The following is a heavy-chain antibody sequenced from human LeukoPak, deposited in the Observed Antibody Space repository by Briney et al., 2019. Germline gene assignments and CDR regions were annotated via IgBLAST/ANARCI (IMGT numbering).Heavy chain of an antibody. CDR2: IRYDGSNK. J-gene: IGHJ4*02. Sequence: GGSLRLSCAASGFTFSSYGMHWVRQAPGKGLEWVAFIRYDGSNKYYADSVKGRFTISRDNSKNTLYLQMNSLRAEDTAVYYCAKVPIEYSSSSPSYWGQGTLVTVSS. CDR1: GFTFSSYG. CDR3: AKVPIEYSSSSPSY. V-gene: IGHV3-30*02. D-gene: IGHD6-6*01.